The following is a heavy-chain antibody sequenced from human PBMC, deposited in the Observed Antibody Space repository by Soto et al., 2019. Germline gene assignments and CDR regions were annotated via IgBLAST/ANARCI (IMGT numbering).Heavy chain of an antibody. D-gene: IGHD3-10*01. CDR2: ILSNTSAK. Sequence: QVQLVQSGAEVRQPGASVTVSCKSPGNRFSDYYFHWVRQAPGQGFEWLGWILSNTSAKTYAQTFRGRVTMTSDTSINMFYLEVGALRPDDTAVYYCAGHRRDSGTFDAFDVWGQGTTVTVSS. J-gene: IGHJ6*02. CDR3: AGHRRDSGTFDAFDV. V-gene: IGHV1-2*02. CDR1: GNRFSDYY.